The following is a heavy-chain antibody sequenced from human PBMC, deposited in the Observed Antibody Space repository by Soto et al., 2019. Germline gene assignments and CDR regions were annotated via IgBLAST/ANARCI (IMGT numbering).Heavy chain of an antibody. CDR1: GFTFSSYA. Sequence: EVQLLESGGGLVQPGWSLRLSCAASGFTFSSYAMSWVRQAPGKVLEWVSAISGSGGGTYYADSVKGRFTISRDNSENTLYLQMNSLRAADTAVYYCAKCMTTVTTFPFDIWGQGTMVTVSS. J-gene: IGHJ3*02. CDR3: AKCMTTVTTFPFDI. CDR2: ISGSGGGT. V-gene: IGHV3-23*01. D-gene: IGHD4-17*01.